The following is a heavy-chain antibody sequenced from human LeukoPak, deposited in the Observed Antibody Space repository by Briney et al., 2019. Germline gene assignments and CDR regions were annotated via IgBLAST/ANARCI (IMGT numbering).Heavy chain of an antibody. Sequence: ASVKVSCKASGGTFSSYAISWVRQAPGQGLEWMGGITPIFGTANYAQKFQGRVAITADKSTSTAYMELSSLRSEDTAVYYCAREVPSYDILTGYPLDWGQGTLVTASS. V-gene: IGHV1-69*06. J-gene: IGHJ4*02. CDR3: AREVPSYDILTGYPLD. D-gene: IGHD3-9*01. CDR1: GGTFSSYA. CDR2: ITPIFGTA.